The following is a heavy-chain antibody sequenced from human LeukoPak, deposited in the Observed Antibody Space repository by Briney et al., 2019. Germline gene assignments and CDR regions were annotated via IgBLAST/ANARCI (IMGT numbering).Heavy chain of an antibody. CDR3: ASEPRGYSGYDIDY. CDR1: GYTFTGYY. CDR2: MNPNSGNT. D-gene: IGHD5-12*01. Sequence: ASVKVSCKASGYTFTGYYMHWVRQAPGQGLEWMGWMNPNSGNTGYAQKFQGRVTMTRNTSISTAYMELSSLRSEDTAVYYCASEPRGYSGYDIDYWGQGTLVTVSS. V-gene: IGHV1-8*02. J-gene: IGHJ4*02.